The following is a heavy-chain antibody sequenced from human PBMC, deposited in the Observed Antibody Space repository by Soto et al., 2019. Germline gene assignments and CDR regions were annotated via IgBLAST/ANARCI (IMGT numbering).Heavy chain of an antibody. Sequence: ASVKVSCKASGYTFTGHYIHWVRQAPEQGPEWMGEIGPESGATRYAQKFQGRITMTMDTSITTVYMELNNLRPDDTAVYYCGRGRSGQIFVFYYGQRTPVTVPS. CDR3: GRGRSGQIFVFY. CDR2: IGPESGAT. D-gene: IGHD1-26*01. J-gene: IGHJ4*02. CDR1: GYTFTGHY. V-gene: IGHV1-2*02.